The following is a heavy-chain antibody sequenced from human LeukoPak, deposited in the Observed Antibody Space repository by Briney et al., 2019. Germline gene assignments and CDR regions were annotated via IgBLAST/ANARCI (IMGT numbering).Heavy chain of an antibody. J-gene: IGHJ4*02. V-gene: IGHV3-30-3*01. CDR2: ISYDGSNK. CDR1: GFTFSSYA. CDR3: ARDLPPPY. Sequence: GGSLRLSCAASGFTFSSYAMHWVRQAPGKGLEWVAVISYDGSNKYYADSVKGRFTISRDNSKNTLYLQMNSLRAEDTAVYYCARDLPPPYWGQGTLVTVSS. D-gene: IGHD5/OR15-5a*01.